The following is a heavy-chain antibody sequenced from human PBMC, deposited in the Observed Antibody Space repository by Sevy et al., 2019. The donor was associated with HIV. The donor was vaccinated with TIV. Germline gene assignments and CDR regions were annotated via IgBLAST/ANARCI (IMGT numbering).Heavy chain of an antibody. J-gene: IGHJ4*02. CDR3: ATELYHSSGLDG. CDR1: GFTFGGSG. D-gene: IGHD3-22*01. CDR2: IRSRGNNYAT. Sequence: GGSLRLSCAGSGFTFGGSGLHWVRQASGKGLEWVGRIRSRGNNYATEYGASVKGRFTISRDDSKNTAYLQMTSLKTEDAAVYYCATELYHSSGLDGRGQGTLVTVSS. V-gene: IGHV3-73*01.